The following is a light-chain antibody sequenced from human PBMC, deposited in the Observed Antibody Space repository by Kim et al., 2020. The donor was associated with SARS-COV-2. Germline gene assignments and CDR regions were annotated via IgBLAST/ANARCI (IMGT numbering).Light chain of an antibody. CDR1: SLRSYY. J-gene: IGLJ2*01. CDR2: GKN. Sequence: SSELTQDPAVSVALGQTVRITCQGDSLRSYYASWYQQKPGQAPIVVISGKNNRPSGIPDRFSGSSSGNTASLTITGAQAEDEAEYCCSSRDSNGYVLFGGGTQLTVL. CDR3: SSRDSNGYVL. V-gene: IGLV3-19*01.